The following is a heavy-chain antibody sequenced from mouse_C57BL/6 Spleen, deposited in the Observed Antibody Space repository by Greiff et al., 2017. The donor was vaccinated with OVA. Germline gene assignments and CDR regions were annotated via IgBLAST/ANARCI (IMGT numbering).Heavy chain of an antibody. CDR2: IYPGDGDT. D-gene: IGHD2-4*01. Sequence: QVQLQQSGPELVKPGASVKISCKASGYAFSSSWMNWVKQRPGKGLEWIGRIYPGDGDTNYNGKFKGKATLTADKSSSTAYMQLSSLTSEDSAVYFCAREIGIYYDYDYYAMDYWGQGTSVTVSS. J-gene: IGHJ4*01. V-gene: IGHV1-82*01. CDR3: AREIGIYYDYDYYAMDY. CDR1: GYAFSSSW.